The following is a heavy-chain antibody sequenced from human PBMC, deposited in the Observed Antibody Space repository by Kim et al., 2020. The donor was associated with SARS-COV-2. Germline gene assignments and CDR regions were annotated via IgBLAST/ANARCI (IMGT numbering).Heavy chain of an antibody. Sequence: SETLSLTCTVSGGSISSYYWSWIRQPPGKGLEWIGYIYYSGSTNYNPSLKSRVTISVDTSKNQFSLKLSSVTAADTAVYYCAGGGYALGYWGQGTLVTVSS. CDR2: IYYSGST. J-gene: IGHJ4*02. CDR3: AGGGYALGY. V-gene: IGHV4-59*01. CDR1: GGSISSYY. D-gene: IGHD2-2*01.